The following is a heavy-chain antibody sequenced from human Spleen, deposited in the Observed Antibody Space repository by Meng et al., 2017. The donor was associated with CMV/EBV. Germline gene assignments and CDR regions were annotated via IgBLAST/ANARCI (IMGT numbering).Heavy chain of an antibody. CDR3: ASLYNWNDAIDY. CDR2: IPGRGSRT. D-gene: IGHD1-20*01. J-gene: IGHJ4*02. V-gene: IGHV3-23*01. CDR1: GFTFSRYD. Sequence: GESLKISCAASGFTFSRYDMSWVRQGPGNGLEWVSLIPGRGSRTYYADSVKGRFTISRDNSKNTLYLQMNSLRAEDTAVYYGASLYNWNDAIDYWGQGTLVTVSS.